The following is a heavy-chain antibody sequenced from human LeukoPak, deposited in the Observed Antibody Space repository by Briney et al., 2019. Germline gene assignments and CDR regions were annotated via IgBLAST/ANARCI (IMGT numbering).Heavy chain of an antibody. D-gene: IGHD5-18*01. CDR1: GFTFSSYA. CDR2: ISGSGGST. Sequence: GGSLRLSCAASGFTFSSYAMSWVRQAPGKGLEWVSAISGSGGSTYYADSVKGRFTISRDNSKNTLSLQMNSLRVEDTAVYYCAKGGDSYGPFDYWGQGTLVTVSS. J-gene: IGHJ4*02. V-gene: IGHV3-23*01. CDR3: AKGGDSYGPFDY.